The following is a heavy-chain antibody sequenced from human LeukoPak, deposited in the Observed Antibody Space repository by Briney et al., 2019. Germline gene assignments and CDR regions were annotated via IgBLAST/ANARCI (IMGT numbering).Heavy chain of an antibody. CDR2: IRTGGRTI. D-gene: IGHD2-15*01. V-gene: IGHV3-48*03. J-gene: IGHJ4*02. CDR3: ARGSGYVLDY. CDR1: GFSFSAFE. Sequence: PGGSLRLSCAASGFSFSAFEMNWVRQAPGKGLEWISHIRTGGRTIYYADSVKGRFTISRDNAKNSLYLQMNSLRGEDTGVYYCARGSGYVLDYWTQGTLVTVSS.